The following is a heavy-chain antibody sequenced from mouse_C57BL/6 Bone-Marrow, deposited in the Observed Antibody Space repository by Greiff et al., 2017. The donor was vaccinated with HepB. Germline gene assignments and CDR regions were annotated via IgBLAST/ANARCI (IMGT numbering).Heavy chain of an antibody. Sequence: EVHLVESGGGLVQPGGSMKLSCVASGFTFSNYWMNWVRQSPEKGLEWVAQIRLKSDNYATHYAESVKGRFTISRDDSKSSVYLQMNNLRAEDTGIYYCTDSYSSGYYYAMDYWGQGTSVTVSS. D-gene: IGHD3-2*02. CDR3: TDSYSSGYYYAMDY. CDR2: IRLKSDNYAT. J-gene: IGHJ4*01. V-gene: IGHV6-3*01. CDR1: GFTFSNYW.